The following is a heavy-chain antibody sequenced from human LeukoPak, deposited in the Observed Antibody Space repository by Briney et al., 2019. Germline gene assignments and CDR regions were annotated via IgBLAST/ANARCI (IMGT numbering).Heavy chain of an antibody. D-gene: IGHD1-1*01. CDR1: GGSISSYY. J-gene: IGHJ4*02. Sequence: SETLSLTCTVSGGSISSYYWSWIRQPAGKGLEWIGRIYTSGSTNYNPSLKSRVTMSVDTSKNQFSLKLSSVTAADTAVYHCARDRGTTGTTPLDYWGQGTLVTVSS. CDR3: ARDRGTTGTTPLDY. V-gene: IGHV4-4*07. CDR2: IYTSGST.